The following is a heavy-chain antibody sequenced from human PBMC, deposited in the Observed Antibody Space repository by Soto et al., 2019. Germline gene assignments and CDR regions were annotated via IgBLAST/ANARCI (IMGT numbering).Heavy chain of an antibody. Sequence: QVQLVESGGGVVQPGKSLRLSCAASGFTFSNFGMHWVRQAPGQGLEWVAVISFDGNYKYYTDSVKGRFTISRDSSRNYLYQQMNSLRPEDTAVYYCARGEADTDFWGQGTLGTVSS. CDR3: ARGEADTDF. V-gene: IGHV3-30*03. D-gene: IGHD6-19*01. CDR1: GFTFSNFG. J-gene: IGHJ4*02. CDR2: ISFDGNYK.